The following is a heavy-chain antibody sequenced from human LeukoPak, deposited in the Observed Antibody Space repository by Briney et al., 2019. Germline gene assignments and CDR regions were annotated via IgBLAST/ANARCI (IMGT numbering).Heavy chain of an antibody. CDR1: GFTFSSYS. CDR3: ARDLSGYMDV. V-gene: IGHV3-21*01. J-gene: IGHJ6*03. Sequence: GGSLRLSCAASGFTFSSYSMNWVRQAPGKGLEWVSSISSSSSYIYYADSVKGRSTISRDNAKNSLYLQMNSLRAEDTAVYYCARDLSGYMDVWGKGTTVTVSS. CDR2: ISSSSSYI.